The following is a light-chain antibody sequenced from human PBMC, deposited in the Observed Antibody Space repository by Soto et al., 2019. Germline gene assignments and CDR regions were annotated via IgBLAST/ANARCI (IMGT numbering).Light chain of an antibody. CDR1: SSDVGAYDY. CDR2: EVT. V-gene: IGLV2-8*01. Sequence: QSALTQPPSASGSPGQSVTISCAGTSSDVGAYDYVSWYQQHPGRAPKLMIYEVTKRPSGVPDRFSGSKSGNTASLTVSGLQAEDEADYYCSSYAGSNIFYVFGTGTKVTVI. J-gene: IGLJ1*01. CDR3: SSYAGSNIFYV.